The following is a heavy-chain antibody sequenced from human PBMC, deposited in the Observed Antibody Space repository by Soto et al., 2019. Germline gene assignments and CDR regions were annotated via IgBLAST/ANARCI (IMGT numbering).Heavy chain of an antibody. CDR3: ARVVMTTVPASFYYGLDV. J-gene: IGHJ6*02. D-gene: IGHD4-4*01. CDR2: IIPLIGTA. CDR1: GGTFSTYG. V-gene: IGHV1-69*18. Sequence: QVQLVQSGAEVRKPGSSVTVSCKASGGTFSTYGITWVRQAPGQGLEWMGNIIPLIGTANCAQRFRGRVTITADESKTTAYMELTSLRSEDTAVYYCARVVMTTVPASFYYGLDVWGQGTTVTVSS.